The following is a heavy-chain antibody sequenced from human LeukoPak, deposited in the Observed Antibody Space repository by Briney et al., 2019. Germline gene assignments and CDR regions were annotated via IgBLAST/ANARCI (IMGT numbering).Heavy chain of an antibody. CDR2: INHSGST. CDR1: GESFSGYY. J-gene: IGHJ4*02. D-gene: IGHD2-15*01. Sequence: SETLSLTCAVYGESFSGYYWSWIRQPPGKGLEWIGEINHSGSTNYNPSLKSRATISVDTSKNQFSLKLSSVTAADTAVYYCARGYCSGGSCYSQFADYWGQGTLVTVSS. V-gene: IGHV4-34*01. CDR3: ARGYCSGGSCYSQFADY.